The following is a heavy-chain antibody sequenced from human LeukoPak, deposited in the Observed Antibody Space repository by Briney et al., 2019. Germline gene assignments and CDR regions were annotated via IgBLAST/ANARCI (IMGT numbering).Heavy chain of an antibody. Sequence: GGSLRLSCAASGFTFSSYEMNWVRQAPGKGLEWVSYISSSGSTIYYADSVKGRFTISRDNAKNSLYLQMNSLRAEDTAVYYCARGGYSSGYYSFDYWGQGTLVTVSS. J-gene: IGHJ4*02. D-gene: IGHD3-22*01. CDR1: GFTFSSYE. CDR3: ARGGYSSGYYSFDY. CDR2: ISSSGSTI. V-gene: IGHV3-48*03.